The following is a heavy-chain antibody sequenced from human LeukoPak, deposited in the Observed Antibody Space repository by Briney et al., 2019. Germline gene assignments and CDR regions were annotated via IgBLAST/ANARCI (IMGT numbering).Heavy chain of an antibody. Sequence: SETLSLTCAVYGGSFNGYYWSWIRQPPGKGLEWIGEINHSGSTNYNPSLKSRVTISVDTSKNQFSLKLSSVTAADTAVYYCARVFAVTAYYMDVWGKGTTVTVSS. CDR1: GGSFNGYY. J-gene: IGHJ6*03. CDR2: INHSGST. CDR3: ARVFAVTAYYMDV. D-gene: IGHD4-11*01. V-gene: IGHV4-34*01.